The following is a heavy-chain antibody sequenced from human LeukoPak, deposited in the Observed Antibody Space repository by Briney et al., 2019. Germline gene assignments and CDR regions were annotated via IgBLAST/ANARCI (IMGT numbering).Heavy chain of an antibody. Sequence: PGGSLRLSCAASGFTFSSYAMSWVRQAPGKGRGWVSAISGSGGGTYYADSVKGRFTISRDNSKNTLYLQMKSVRAEDTAVYYCAKSGGFTPSYRDLRFDYQGQGTLAPVSS. CDR1: GFTFSSYA. V-gene: IGHV3-23*01. J-gene: IGHJ4*02. CDR3: AKSGGFTPSYRDLRFDY. CDR2: ISGSGGGT. D-gene: IGHD3-10*01.